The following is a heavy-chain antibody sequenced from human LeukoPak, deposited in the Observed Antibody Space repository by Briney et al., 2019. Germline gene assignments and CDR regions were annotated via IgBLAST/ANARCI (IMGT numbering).Heavy chain of an antibody. J-gene: IGHJ5*02. D-gene: IGHD4-17*01. CDR3: ARDGDHEGWFDP. V-gene: IGHV4-4*07. CDR2: IYSSGGT. Sequence: PSETLSLTCAVSGGSINNYYWSWIRQPAGKGLEWIGRIYSSGGTIYNPSLKSRVTISVDTSKNQLSLKLSAVTAADTAVYYCARDGDHEGWFDPWGQGTLVTVSS. CDR1: GGSINNYY.